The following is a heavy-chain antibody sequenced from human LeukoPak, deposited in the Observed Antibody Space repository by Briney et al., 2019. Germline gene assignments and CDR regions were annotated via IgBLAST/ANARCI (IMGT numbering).Heavy chain of an antibody. CDR3: ARDYSKGGGFDF. Sequence: PETLSPTCTVSGGSISGFYWSWIRQPPGKGLEWIGYMDKSGGTTYNPSLKSRVTISVDTSKNQFSLNLSPVTAADTAVYYCARDYSKGGGFDFWGQGTLVTVSS. CDR1: GGSISGFY. D-gene: IGHD4-11*01. V-gene: IGHV4-59*01. CDR2: MDKSGGT. J-gene: IGHJ4*02.